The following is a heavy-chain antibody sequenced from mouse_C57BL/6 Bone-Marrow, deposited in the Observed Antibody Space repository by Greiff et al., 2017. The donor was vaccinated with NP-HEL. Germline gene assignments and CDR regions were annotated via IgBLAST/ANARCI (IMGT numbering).Heavy chain of an antibody. V-gene: IGHV1-42*01. CDR3: ARVIYYDYYYWYFDV. Sequence: SGYSFTGHYMNWVKQSPEKSLEWIGEINPSLGGTTDNQKFKAKATLTVDKSSSTAYMQLKSLTSEDSAVYYCARVIYYDYYYWYFDVWGTGTTVTVSS. D-gene: IGHD2-4*01. CDR2: INPSLGGT. J-gene: IGHJ1*03. CDR1: GYSFTGHY.